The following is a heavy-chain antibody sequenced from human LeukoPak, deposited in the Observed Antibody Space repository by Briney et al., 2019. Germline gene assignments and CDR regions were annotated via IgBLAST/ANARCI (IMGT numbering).Heavy chain of an antibody. CDR1: GFTFSSYA. Sequence: PGRSLRLSCAASGFTFSSYAMHWVRQAPGKGLEWVAVISYDGSNKYYADSVKGRFTISRDNSKNTLYLQMNSLRAEDTAVYYCAKLAYDASGSSRPSFDIWGQGTMVTV. V-gene: IGHV3-30*04. CDR3: AKLAYDASGSSRPSFDI. J-gene: IGHJ3*02. D-gene: IGHD3-22*01. CDR2: ISYDGSNK.